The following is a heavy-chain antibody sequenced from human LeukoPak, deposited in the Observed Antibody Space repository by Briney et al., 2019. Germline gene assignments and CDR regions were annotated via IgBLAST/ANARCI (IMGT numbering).Heavy chain of an antibody. CDR1: GYTFTSYD. D-gene: IGHD3-10*01. Sequence: ASVKVSCKASGYTFTSYDINWVRQATGQGLEWMGWMNPNSGNTGYAQKFQGRVTMTRNTSISTAYMELSSLRSEDTAVYYCARVGSREPHPYYYYYMDVWGKGTTVTVSS. V-gene: IGHV1-8*01. CDR3: ARVGSREPHPYYYYYMDV. CDR2: MNPNSGNT. J-gene: IGHJ6*03.